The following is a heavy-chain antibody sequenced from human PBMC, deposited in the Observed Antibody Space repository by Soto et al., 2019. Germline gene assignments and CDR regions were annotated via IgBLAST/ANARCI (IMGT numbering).Heavy chain of an antibody. CDR3: ARSYSYGFGY. V-gene: IGHV3-48*01. J-gene: IGHJ4*02. CDR2: IGTGTRTR. D-gene: IGHD5-18*01. Sequence: EVQLVESGGGLVQPGGSLRLSCAASGFVLSSYSMSWVRQAPGKGLEWVSYIGTGTRTRYYADSVKCRFTISRDSGKNSLFLQMNSLRAEDTALYYCARSYSYGFGYWGQGTLVTVSS. CDR1: GFVLSSYS.